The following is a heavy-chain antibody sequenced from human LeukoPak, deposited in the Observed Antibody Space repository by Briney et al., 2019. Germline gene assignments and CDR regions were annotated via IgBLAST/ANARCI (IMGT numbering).Heavy chain of an antibody. CDR3: ARDDHPGGFDY. CDR1: GHTFTGYY. D-gene: IGHD1-1*01. J-gene: IGHJ4*02. CDR2: ISAYNGNT. Sequence: ASVKVSCKASGHTFTGYYMHWVRQAPGQGLEWMGWISAYNGNTNYAQKLQGRVTMTTDTSTSTAYMELRSLRSDDTAVYYCARDDHPGGFDYWGQGTLVTVSS. V-gene: IGHV1-18*04.